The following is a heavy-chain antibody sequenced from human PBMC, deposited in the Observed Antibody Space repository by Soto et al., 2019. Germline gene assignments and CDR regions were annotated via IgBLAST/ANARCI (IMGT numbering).Heavy chain of an antibody. J-gene: IGHJ5*02. CDR3: ARGVGSGSYYNQYNWFDP. CDR2: INVYNGNT. V-gene: IGHV1-18*01. CDR1: GYTFTNYG. D-gene: IGHD3-10*01. Sequence: QVQLVQSGDKVKKPGASVKVSCKPSGYTFTNYGISSVRQAPGQELVWMGWINVYNGNTKYAQKVQGRVTMTTDTSTSTAYMELMSLRSDDTAVYYCARGVGSGSYYNQYNWFDPWGQGTLVTVSS.